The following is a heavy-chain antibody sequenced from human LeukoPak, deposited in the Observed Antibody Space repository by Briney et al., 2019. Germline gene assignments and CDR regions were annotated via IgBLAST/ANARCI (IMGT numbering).Heavy chain of an antibody. CDR2: ITGSGGNT. D-gene: IGHD6-13*01. V-gene: IGHV3-23*01. CDR1: GFIFSSYS. J-gene: IGHJ6*02. Sequence: GGSLRLTCAASGFIFSSYSMSWVRQAPGKGLEWVSVITGSGGNTYYADSVKGRFTISKDNSKNTVYLQMSSLRVDDTAVYYCAKAASSSWPSYYYGMDVWGQGTTVTVSS. CDR3: AKAASSSWPSYYYGMDV.